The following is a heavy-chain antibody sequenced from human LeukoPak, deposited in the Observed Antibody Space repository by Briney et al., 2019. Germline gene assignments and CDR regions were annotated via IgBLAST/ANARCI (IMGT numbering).Heavy chain of an antibody. CDR3: ARSRYSANYYFDY. V-gene: IGHV3-15*01. J-gene: IGHJ4*02. CDR2: IKSKTDGGTT. Sequence: GGSLRLSCAASGFTFSNAWMSWVRQAPGKGLEWVGRIKSKTDGGTTDYAAPVKGRFTISRDDSKNTLYLQMNSLKTEDTAVYYCARSRYSANYYFDYWGQGTLVTVSS. CDR1: GFTFSNAW. D-gene: IGHD2-15*01.